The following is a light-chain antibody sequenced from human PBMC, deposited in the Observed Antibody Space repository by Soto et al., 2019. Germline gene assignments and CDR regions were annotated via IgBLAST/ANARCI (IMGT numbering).Light chain of an antibody. Sequence: VLTQSPGTLSLPPGGGASLSCRARQNVTSTYLPWYPQKPGQTPSLLIYAAFSRATGVPDRFSASGSGTEFALSFSRIEPEDFAVYYCDYHDTSVECAFGTGTKVDIK. CDR1: QNVTSTY. CDR3: DYHDTSVECA. J-gene: IGKJ3*01. V-gene: IGKV3-20*01. CDR2: AAF.